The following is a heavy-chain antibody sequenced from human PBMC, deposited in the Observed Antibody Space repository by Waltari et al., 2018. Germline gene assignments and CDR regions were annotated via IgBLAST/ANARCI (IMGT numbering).Heavy chain of an antibody. CDR2: FWYDGSNK. J-gene: IGHJ6*02. Sequence: QVQLVESGGGVVQPGRSLRLSCAASGFGLKNYGLNWVRQAPGKGLESVAVFWYDGSNKFYAESVKGRFTISRDNSENTVYLQMKSLRVEDTAVYYCARDDHGDYEYYGMDVWGPGTTVTVSS. CDR3: ARDDHGDYEYYGMDV. V-gene: IGHV3-33*01. D-gene: IGHD4-17*01. CDR1: GFGLKNYG.